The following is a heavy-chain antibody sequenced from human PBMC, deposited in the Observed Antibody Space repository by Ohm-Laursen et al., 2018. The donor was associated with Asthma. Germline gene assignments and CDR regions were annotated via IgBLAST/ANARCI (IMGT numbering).Heavy chain of an antibody. CDR1: GFTFSNYN. Sequence: SLRLSCAASGFTFSNYNMIWVRQAPGKGLDWVSSITTGSSTIYYADSVRGRFTVSTDKVTNSLYLQINSLRPEDTAVYYCARDPYCGGDCYWFDPWGQGTLVTVSS. V-gene: IGHV3-48*01. D-gene: IGHD2-21*01. J-gene: IGHJ5*02. CDR2: ITTGSSTI. CDR3: ARDPYCGGDCYWFDP.